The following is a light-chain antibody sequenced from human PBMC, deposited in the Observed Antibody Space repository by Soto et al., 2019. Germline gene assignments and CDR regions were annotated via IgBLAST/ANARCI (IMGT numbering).Light chain of an antibody. CDR3: QQRHNWPIT. J-gene: IGKJ5*01. V-gene: IGKV3-11*01. Sequence: ESVLAQSPAALSLSPGERATRSCRASETIRNLSAWYQQRPGQAPRLLIYDAFSRAPGIPARFSGGGSGTDFTLTISSLEPEDFGVYYCQQRHNWPITFGQGTRLEIK. CDR2: DAF. CDR1: ETIRNL.